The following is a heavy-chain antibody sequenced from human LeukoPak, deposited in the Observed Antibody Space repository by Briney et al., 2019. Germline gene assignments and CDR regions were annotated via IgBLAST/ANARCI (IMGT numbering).Heavy chain of an antibody. D-gene: IGHD6-19*01. J-gene: IGHJ4*02. CDR3: ARGQWLIRGVYFDY. CDR1: GVTFSSYE. CDR2: ISSSGSTT. Sequence: WGSPRLSCAAPGVTFSSYEKTRVRQAPGEGVGGGSYISSSGSTTYYADSVKGRFTFSRDNAKNSLYLQMNSLRAEDTAVYYCARGQWLIRGVYFDYWGQGTLVTVSS. V-gene: IGHV3-48*03.